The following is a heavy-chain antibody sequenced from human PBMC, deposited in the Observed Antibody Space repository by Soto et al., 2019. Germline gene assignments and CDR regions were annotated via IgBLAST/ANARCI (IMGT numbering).Heavy chain of an antibody. CDR2: IHRDDDK. J-gene: IGHJ4*02. V-gene: IGHV2-5*02. D-gene: IGHD1-1*01. CDR1: GFSLSTSGVG. CDR3: AHRAGLPCNWKGGSFDF. Sequence: QITLKESGPTRVKPTQSLTLTCTFSGFSLSTSGVGVCWIRHPPGKALERLALIHRDDDKRYSSSLKSRLTSTKDTSKNQVVLTLTNVDPVDTATYYCAHRAGLPCNWKGGSFDFWGQGALVTVSS.